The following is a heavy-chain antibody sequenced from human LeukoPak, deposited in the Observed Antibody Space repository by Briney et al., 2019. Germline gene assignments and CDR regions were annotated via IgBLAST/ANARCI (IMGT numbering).Heavy chain of an antibody. V-gene: IGHV3-30*02. Sequence: QSGGSLRLSCAASGFTFSSYGMHWVRQAPGKGLEWVAFIRYDGSNKYYADSAKGRFTISRDNSKNTLYLQMNSLRAEDTAVYYCARDSAGYSSSWYGDQPDYWGQGTLVTVSS. J-gene: IGHJ4*02. D-gene: IGHD6-13*01. CDR1: GFTFSSYG. CDR3: ARDSAGYSSSWYGDQPDY. CDR2: IRYDGSNK.